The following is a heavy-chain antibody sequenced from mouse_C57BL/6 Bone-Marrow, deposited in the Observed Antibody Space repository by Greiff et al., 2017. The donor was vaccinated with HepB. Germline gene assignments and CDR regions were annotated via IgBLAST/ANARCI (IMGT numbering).Heavy chain of an antibody. CDR2: IDPENGDT. CDR1: GFNIKDDY. Sequence: VQLQQSGAELVRPGASVKLSCTASGFNIKDDYMHWVKQRPEQGLEWIGWIDPENGDTEYASKFQGKATITADTSSNTAYLQLSSLTSEDTAVYYCTRDDYYGSSLDYWGQGTTLTVSS. V-gene: IGHV14-4*01. D-gene: IGHD1-1*01. CDR3: TRDDYYGSSLDY. J-gene: IGHJ2*01.